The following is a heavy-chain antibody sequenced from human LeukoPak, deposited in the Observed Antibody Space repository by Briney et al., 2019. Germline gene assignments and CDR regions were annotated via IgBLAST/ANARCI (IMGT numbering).Heavy chain of an antibody. V-gene: IGHV3-74*01. CDR3: ARHIAAAGPGFDY. CDR1: GFTFSSYW. J-gene: IGHJ4*02. Sequence: GSLRLSCAASGFTFSSYWMHWVRQAPGKGLVWVSRINSDGSRTSYADSVKGRFTISRDNAKNTLYLQTNSLRAEDTAVYYCARHIAAAGPGFDYWGQGTLVTVSS. CDR2: INSDGSRT. D-gene: IGHD6-13*01.